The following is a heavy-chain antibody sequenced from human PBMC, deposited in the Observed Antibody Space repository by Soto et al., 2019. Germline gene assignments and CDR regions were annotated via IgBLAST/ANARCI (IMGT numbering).Heavy chain of an antibody. D-gene: IGHD1-26*01. CDR2: ISYDGSNK. J-gene: IGHJ4*02. CDR3: ARDASGSYPPGVFDY. Sequence: QVQLVESGGGVVQPGRSLRLSCAASGFTFSSYAMHWVRQAPGKGLEWVAVISYDGSNKYYADSVKGRFTTSRDNSKNTLYLQMNSLRAEDTAVYYCARDASGSYPPGVFDYWGQGTLVTVSS. CDR1: GFTFSSYA. V-gene: IGHV3-30-3*01.